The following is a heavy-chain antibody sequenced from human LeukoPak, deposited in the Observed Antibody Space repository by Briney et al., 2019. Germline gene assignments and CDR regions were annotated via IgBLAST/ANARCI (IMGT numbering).Heavy chain of an antibody. J-gene: IGHJ4*02. CDR1: GDSVSSNSAA. D-gene: IGHD1-7*01. CDR2: TYYRSKWYN. V-gene: IGHV6-1*01. CDR3: AVFWNYGQDY. Sequence: PSQTLSLTYAISGDSVSSNSAAGKWIRQSRSRGLEWLGRTYYRSKWYNDYAVSVKSRITINPDTSKNQFSLQLNSVTPEDTAVYYCAVFWNYGQDYWGQGTLVTVSS.